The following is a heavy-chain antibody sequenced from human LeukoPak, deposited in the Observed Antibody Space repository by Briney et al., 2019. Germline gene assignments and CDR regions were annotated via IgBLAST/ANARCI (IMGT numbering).Heavy chain of an antibody. CDR2: IYSSGST. Sequence: SETLSLTCTVSGGSVSNYYWSWIRQPAGKGVEWIGRIYSSGSTEYNPSLNSRVTMSVDTSKNQFSLKLRSVTAAGTAVYYCAREGRVNYGDYGYFHYYMDAWGKGTTVTISS. D-gene: IGHD4-17*01. J-gene: IGHJ6*03. CDR3: AREGRVNYGDYGYFHYYMDA. CDR1: GGSVSNYY. V-gene: IGHV4-4*07.